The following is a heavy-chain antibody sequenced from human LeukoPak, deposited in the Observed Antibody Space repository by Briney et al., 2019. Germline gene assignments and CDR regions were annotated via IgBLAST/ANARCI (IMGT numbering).Heavy chain of an antibody. J-gene: IGHJ4*02. CDR1: GDSVSSNSAA. V-gene: IGHV6-1*01. CDR3: ARDGDYYDSSGYYGGGYFDY. Sequence: SQTLSLTCAISGDSVSSNSAAWNWIRQSPSRGLEWLGRTYYRSKWYNDYAVSVKSRITINPGTSKNQFSLQLNSVTPEDTAVYYCARDGDYYDSSGYYGGGYFDYWGQGTLVTVSS. D-gene: IGHD3-22*01. CDR2: TYYRSKWYN.